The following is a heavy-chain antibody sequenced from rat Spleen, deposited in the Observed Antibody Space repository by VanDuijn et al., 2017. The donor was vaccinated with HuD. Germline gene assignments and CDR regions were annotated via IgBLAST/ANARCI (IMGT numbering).Heavy chain of an antibody. D-gene: IGHD1-1*01. J-gene: IGHJ2*01. CDR3: ARAYYSGFDY. Sequence: EVQLVESGGGLVQPGRSMKLSCAASGFTFSDYYMAWVRQAPKKGLEWVASISYEGSSTYYGDSVKGRFTISRDNTKNTLYLQMDSLRSEDTATYYCARAYYSGFDYWGQGVMVTVSS. CDR1: GFTFSDYY. CDR2: ISYEGSST. V-gene: IGHV5-22*01.